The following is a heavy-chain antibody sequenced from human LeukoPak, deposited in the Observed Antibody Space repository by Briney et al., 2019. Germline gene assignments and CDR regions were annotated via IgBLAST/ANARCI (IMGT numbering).Heavy chain of an antibody. J-gene: IGHJ2*01. D-gene: IGHD6-19*01. CDR3: ARQRLAVAGTWYFDL. CDR2: IYYSGST. CDR1: GGSISSSSYY. V-gene: IGHV4-39*01. Sequence: SETLSLTCTVSGGSISSSSYYWGWIRQPPGKGREWIGSIYYSGSTYYNPSLKRRVTISVDTSKNQFALKLSSVAAADTAVYYCARQRLAVAGTWYFDLWGGGTLVTVSS.